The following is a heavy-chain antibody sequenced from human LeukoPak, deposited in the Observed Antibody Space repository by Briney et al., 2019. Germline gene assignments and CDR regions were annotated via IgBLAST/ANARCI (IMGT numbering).Heavy chain of an antibody. Sequence: GASVKVSCKTSGYTFTGYYMHWVRQAPGQGLEWMGWINPNSGGTNYAQKFQGRVTMTRDTSISTAYMELSRLRSDDTAVYYCARRIVATIGYYYYYYMDVWGKGTTVTVSS. CDR2: INPNSGGT. CDR1: GYTFTGYY. V-gene: IGHV1-2*02. CDR3: ARRIVATIGYYYYYYMDV. J-gene: IGHJ6*03. D-gene: IGHD5-12*01.